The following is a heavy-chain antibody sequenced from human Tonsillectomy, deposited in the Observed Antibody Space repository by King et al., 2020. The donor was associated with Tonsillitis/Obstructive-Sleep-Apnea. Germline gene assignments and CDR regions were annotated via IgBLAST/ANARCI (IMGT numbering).Heavy chain of an antibody. CDR1: NGSISSYY. V-gene: IGHV4-59*01. D-gene: IGHD2-2*01. J-gene: IGHJ4*02. CDR2: IYYSGST. CDR3: ARSNPDPKYCASTSCEFDY. Sequence: LQLQESGPGLVKPSETLSLTCTVSNGSISSYYWSWLRQPPGKGLEWIGYIYYSGSTNYNPSLKSRVTISVDTSKDQFSLKLSSVTAADTAVYYCARSNPDPKYCASTSCEFDYWGQGTLVTVSS.